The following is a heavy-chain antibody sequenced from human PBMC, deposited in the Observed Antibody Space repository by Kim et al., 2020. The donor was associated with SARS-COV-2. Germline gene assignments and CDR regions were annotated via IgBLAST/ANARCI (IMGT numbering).Heavy chain of an antibody. D-gene: IGHD2-21*01. Sequence: SETLSLTCTVSGGSISSGDYYWSWIRQHPGKGLEWIGYIYYTGSSYYNPSLNSRATISIDRSKNQFSLKLSSVTVADTAVYYCARVTPIGGGERTSHWG. J-gene: IGHJ1*01. CDR3: ARVTPIGGGERTSH. V-gene: IGHV4-30-4*01. CDR2: IYYTGSS. CDR1: GGSISSGDYY.